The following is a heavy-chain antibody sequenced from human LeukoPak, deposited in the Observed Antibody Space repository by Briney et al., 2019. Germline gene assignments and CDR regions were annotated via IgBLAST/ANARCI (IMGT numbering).Heavy chain of an antibody. CDR2: IYYSGST. CDR3: ALQLTYYYDSSGSGAFDI. J-gene: IGHJ3*02. CDR1: GGSISSSSYY. D-gene: IGHD3-22*01. V-gene: IGHV4-39*01. Sequence: SETLFLTCTVSGGSISSSSYYWGWIRQPPGKGLEWIGSIYYSGSTYYNPSLKGRVTISVDTSKNQFSLKLSSVTAADTAVYYCALQLTYYYDSSGSGAFDIWGQGTMVTVSS.